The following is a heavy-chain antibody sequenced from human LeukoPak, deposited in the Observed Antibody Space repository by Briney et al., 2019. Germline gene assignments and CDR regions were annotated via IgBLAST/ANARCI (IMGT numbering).Heavy chain of an antibody. J-gene: IGHJ3*02. D-gene: IGHD1-26*01. CDR2: IYYSGST. Sequence: PSETLSLTCTVSGGSISSYYWSWIRQPPGKGLEWIGYIYYSGSTNYNPSLKSRVTISVDTSKNQFSLKLSSVTAADTALYYCARARGSYGAFDIWGQGTMVTVSS. CDR1: GGSISSYY. V-gene: IGHV4-59*01. CDR3: ARARGSYGAFDI.